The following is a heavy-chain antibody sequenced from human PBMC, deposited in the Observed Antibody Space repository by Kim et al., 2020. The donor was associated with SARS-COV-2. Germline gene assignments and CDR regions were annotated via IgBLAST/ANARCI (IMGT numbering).Heavy chain of an antibody. D-gene: IGHD3-3*01. Sequence: GGSLRLSCAASGFTSGTYAINWVRQAPGKGLEWVSSFNYYDDTTYYADSVKGRVTISRDNSKNTVYLQMNSLRAEDTALYYCAKVFGFGSDKYGMDVWGQGTTVTVS. V-gene: IGHV3-23*01. CDR3: AKVFGFGSDKYGMDV. CDR2: FNYYDDTT. J-gene: IGHJ6*02. CDR1: GFTSGTYA.